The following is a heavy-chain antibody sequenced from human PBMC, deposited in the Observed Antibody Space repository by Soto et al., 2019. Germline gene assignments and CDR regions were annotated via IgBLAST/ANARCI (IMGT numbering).Heavy chain of an antibody. CDR1: GGSISSSSYY. CDR2: IYYSGST. V-gene: IGHV4-39*01. Sequence: SETLSLTCTVSGGSISSSSYYWGWIRQPPGKGLEWIGSIYYSGSTYYNPSLKSRVTISVDTSKNQFSLKLSSVTAADTVVYYCARLGEYGDYDFWSGHPDWFDPWGQGTLVTVSS. CDR3: ARLGEYGDYDFWSGHPDWFDP. D-gene: IGHD3-3*01. J-gene: IGHJ5*02.